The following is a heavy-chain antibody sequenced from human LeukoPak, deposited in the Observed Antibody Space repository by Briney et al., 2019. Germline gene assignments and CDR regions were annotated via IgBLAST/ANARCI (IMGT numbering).Heavy chain of an antibody. CDR2: INSDGSST. J-gene: IGHJ4*02. CDR1: GFTFSDYW. D-gene: IGHD3-10*01. V-gene: IGHV3-74*01. CDR3: APPPHITMPRG. Sequence: PGGSLRLSCAASGFTFSDYWMQWVRQVPWKGLVWVSRINSDGSSTNYADSVKGRFTISRDNAKNTLFLQMNSLRAEDTAVYYCAPPPHITMPRGWGQGTLVTVSS.